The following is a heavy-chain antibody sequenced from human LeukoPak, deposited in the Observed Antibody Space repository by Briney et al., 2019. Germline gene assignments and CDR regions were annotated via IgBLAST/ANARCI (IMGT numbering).Heavy chain of an antibody. Sequence: PGGSLRLSCATSGFTFNIYWMQWVRQVPGKGLVWVSRIDSNGGGATYADSVKGRFTISRDNAKNTLYLQMNSLRAEDTAVYYCARDHSSSWRGWFDPWGQGTLVTVSS. D-gene: IGHD6-6*01. J-gene: IGHJ5*02. CDR2: IDSNGGGA. V-gene: IGHV3-74*03. CDR3: ARDHSSSWRGWFDP. CDR1: GFTFNIYW.